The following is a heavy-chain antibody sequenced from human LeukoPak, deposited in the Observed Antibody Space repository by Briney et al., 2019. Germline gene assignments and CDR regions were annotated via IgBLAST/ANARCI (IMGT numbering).Heavy chain of an antibody. D-gene: IGHD5-18*01. J-gene: IGHJ4*02. CDR2: IYSGGGT. CDR3: TTSRGSRYGYRALELPPTPVD. CDR1: GFIVSSNY. Sequence: PGGSLRLSCVASGFIVSSNYMSWVRQAPGKGLEWVSVIYSGGGTNYADSVRGRFTISRDNAKNSLYLQMNSLRDEDTAVYYCTTSRGSRYGYRALELPPTPVDWGQGTLVTVSS. V-gene: IGHV3-53*01.